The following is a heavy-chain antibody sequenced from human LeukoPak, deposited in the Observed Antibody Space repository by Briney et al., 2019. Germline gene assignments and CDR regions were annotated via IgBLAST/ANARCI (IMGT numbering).Heavy chain of an antibody. D-gene: IGHD3-3*01. J-gene: IGHJ5*02. Sequence: SETLSLTCTVSGGSISSGDDYWSWIRQPPGKGLEWIGYIYYSGSTYYNPSLKSRISISVDTSKNQFSLKLSSVTAADTAVYYCARDSRYDFQGHNWFDPWGQETLVTVSS. CDR3: ARDSRYDFQGHNWFDP. CDR2: IYYSGST. V-gene: IGHV4-30-4*01. CDR1: GGSISSGDDY.